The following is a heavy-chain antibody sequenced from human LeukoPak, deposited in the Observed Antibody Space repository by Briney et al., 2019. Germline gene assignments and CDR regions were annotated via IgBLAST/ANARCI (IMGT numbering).Heavy chain of an antibody. V-gene: IGHV3-21*01. CDR2: ISSSYI. Sequence: GGSLRLSCAASGFTFSRYSMNWVRQAPGKGLEWVSSISSSYIYYADSVKGRFTISRDNAKNSLYLQMNSLRAEDTAVYYCARVQYGDYSLDYWGQGTLVTVS. CDR1: GFTFSRYS. CDR3: ARVQYGDYSLDY. D-gene: IGHD4-17*01. J-gene: IGHJ4*02.